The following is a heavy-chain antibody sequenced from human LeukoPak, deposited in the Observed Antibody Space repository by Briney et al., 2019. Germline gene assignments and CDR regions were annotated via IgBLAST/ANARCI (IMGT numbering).Heavy chain of an antibody. Sequence: GGSLRLSCAASGFIFSDFEMNWVRQAPGKGPECVSYISSRGSSIFYADSVRVRFTVSRDNAKSSLSLQMNSLRVEDTAIYYCVRELNDLTWGQGALVTVSS. CDR3: VRELNDLT. D-gene: IGHD3-3*01. J-gene: IGHJ5*02. V-gene: IGHV3-48*03. CDR1: GFIFSDFE. CDR2: ISSRGSSI.